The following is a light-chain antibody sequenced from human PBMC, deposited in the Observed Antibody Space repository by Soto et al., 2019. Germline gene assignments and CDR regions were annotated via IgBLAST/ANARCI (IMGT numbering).Light chain of an antibody. CDR3: KLYCRSRRYT. Sequence: EIVLTQSPGTLSLSPGERATLSCRASQSVSSTYLAWYQQKPGQAPRLLIYGASSGATGIPDRFRGSGSGTDFTITISRLEPEDFALYYCKLYCRSRRYTFGPGTKLEIK. J-gene: IGKJ2*01. CDR2: GAS. V-gene: IGKV3-20*01. CDR1: QSVSSTY.